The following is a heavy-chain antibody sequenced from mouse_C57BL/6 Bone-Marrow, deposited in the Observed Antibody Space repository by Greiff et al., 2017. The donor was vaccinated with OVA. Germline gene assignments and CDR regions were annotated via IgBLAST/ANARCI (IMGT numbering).Heavy chain of an antibody. J-gene: IGHJ3*01. Sequence: EVQLKESGPELVKPGDSVKISCKASGYSFTGYFMNWVMQSHGKSLEWIGRINPYNGDTFYNQKFKGKATLTVDKSSSTAHMELRSLTSEDSAVYYCARYDYGSSYVEAYWGQGTLVTVSA. CDR1: GYSFTGYF. V-gene: IGHV1-20*01. CDR3: ARYDYGSSYVEAY. D-gene: IGHD1-1*01. CDR2: INPYNGDT.